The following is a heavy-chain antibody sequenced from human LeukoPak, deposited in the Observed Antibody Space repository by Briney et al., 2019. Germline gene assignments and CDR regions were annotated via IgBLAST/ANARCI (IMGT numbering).Heavy chain of an antibody. Sequence: SETLSLTCTVSGGSISSGGYYWSWIRQPPGKGLEWIGYIYHSGSTYYNPSLKSRVTISVDRSKNQFSLKLSSVTAADTAVYYCARGEWYFDYWGQGTLVTVSS. V-gene: IGHV4-30-2*01. CDR2: IYHSGST. CDR3: ARGEWYFDY. J-gene: IGHJ4*02. D-gene: IGHD3-3*01. CDR1: GGSISSGGYY.